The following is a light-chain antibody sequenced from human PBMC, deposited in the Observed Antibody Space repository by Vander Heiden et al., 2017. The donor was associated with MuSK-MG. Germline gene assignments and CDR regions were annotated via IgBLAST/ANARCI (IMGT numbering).Light chain of an antibody. V-gene: IGKV3-20*01. CDR3: QQYGGSVS. CDR1: QSVSSSY. Sequence: EIVLTQSPGTLSLSPGERATLSCRASQSVSSSYLAWYQQKPGQAPRLLIYGASSGSGTDFTLTISRLEPEDSAVYYCQQYGGSVSFGGGTKVEIK. CDR2: GAS. J-gene: IGKJ4*01.